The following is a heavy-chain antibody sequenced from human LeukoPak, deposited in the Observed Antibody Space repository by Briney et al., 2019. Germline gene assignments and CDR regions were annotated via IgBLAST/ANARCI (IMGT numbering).Heavy chain of an antibody. Sequence: SETLSLTCTVSGGSISSGYYYWGCIRQPPGKGLEWVGSIYPSGGTYYNPSLKSRITISVDTSKNQFSLKLTSVTAADTAIYYCSRESGAFCPFGYWGQGTLVIVPS. V-gene: IGHV4-39*07. CDR1: GGSISSGYYY. J-gene: IGHJ4*02. D-gene: IGHD1-26*01. CDR3: SRESGAFCPFGY. CDR2: IYPSGGT.